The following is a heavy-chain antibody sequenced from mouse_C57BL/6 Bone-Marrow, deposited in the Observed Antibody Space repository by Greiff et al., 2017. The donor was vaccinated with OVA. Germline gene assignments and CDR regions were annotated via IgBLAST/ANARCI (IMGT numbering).Heavy chain of an antibody. V-gene: IGHV2-2*01. CDR2: IWSGGST. CDR3: ARNTGYGSSYWYFDV. J-gene: IGHJ1*03. D-gene: IGHD1-1*01. Sequence: VQLQQSGPGLVQPSQSLSITCTVSGFSLTSYGVHWVRQSPGKGLEWLGVIWSGGSTDYNAAFISRLTIRQDNSKSQVFFKMNSLQADDTAIYYCARNTGYGSSYWYFDVWGTGTTVTVSS. CDR1: GFSLTSYG.